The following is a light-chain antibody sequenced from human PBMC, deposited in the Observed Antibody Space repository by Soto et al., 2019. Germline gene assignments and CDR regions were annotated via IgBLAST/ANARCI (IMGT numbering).Light chain of an antibody. Sequence: QSVLTQPPSVSGAPGQRITISCTGSSSNIGAGYDVHWYLQLPGAAPKLLIYGNNNRPSGVPDRFSGSKSGTSASLAITGLQAEDEADYYCQSYDSSLSAVVFGAGTKLTVL. CDR2: GNN. J-gene: IGLJ2*01. CDR1: SSNIGAGYD. V-gene: IGLV1-40*01. CDR3: QSYDSSLSAVV.